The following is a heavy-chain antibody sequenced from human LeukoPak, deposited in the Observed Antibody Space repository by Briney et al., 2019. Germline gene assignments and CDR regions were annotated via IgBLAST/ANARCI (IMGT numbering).Heavy chain of an antibody. CDR2: IYPGDSNA. V-gene: IGHV5-51*01. CDR1: GYNFANYW. D-gene: IGHD5-12*01. J-gene: IGHJ4*02. CDR3: ARQQGSFSGGVDY. Sequence: GESLKISCKGSGYNFANYWIAWVRQMPGKGLEWMGIIYPGDSNAKYNPSFQGPVTISADKSISTAYLQWSSLQASDTAIYYCARQQGSFSGGVDYWGQGTLVTVSS.